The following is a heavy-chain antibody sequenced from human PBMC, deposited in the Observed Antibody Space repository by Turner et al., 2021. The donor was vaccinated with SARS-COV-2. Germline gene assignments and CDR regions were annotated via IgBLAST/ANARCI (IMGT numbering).Heavy chain of an antibody. J-gene: IGHJ3*02. V-gene: IGHV1-2*02. CDR2: INPNSGGT. CDR3: AVLEMATITDAFDI. D-gene: IGHD5-12*01. Sequence: QVKLVQSGAELTKPGASVKVSCKASGYTFTGYYMHWVRQAPGQGLEWMGWINPNSGGTNYAQKFQGRVTMTRDTSISTAYMELSRLRSDDTAVYYCAVLEMATITDAFDIWGQGTMVTVSS. CDR1: GYTFTGYY.